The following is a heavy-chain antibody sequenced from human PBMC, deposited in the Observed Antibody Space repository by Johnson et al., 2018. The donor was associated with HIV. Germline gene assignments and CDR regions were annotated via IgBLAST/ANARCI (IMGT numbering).Heavy chain of an antibody. V-gene: IGHV3-9*01. CDR1: GFTFDDYA. D-gene: IGHD6-13*01. Sequence: VQLVESGGGLVQPGRSLRLSCAASGFTFDDYAMHWVRQAPGKGLEWVSGISWNSGSIGYADSVKGRFTISRDNAKNSLYLQMNSLRAEDTALYYCAKDRDLAAAGTDAFDIWGQGTMVTGSS. CDR2: ISWNSGSI. J-gene: IGHJ3*02. CDR3: AKDRDLAAAGTDAFDI.